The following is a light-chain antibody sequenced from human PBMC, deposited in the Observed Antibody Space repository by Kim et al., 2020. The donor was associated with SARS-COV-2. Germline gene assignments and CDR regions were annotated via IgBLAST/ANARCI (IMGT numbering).Light chain of an antibody. J-gene: IGLJ3*02. V-gene: IGLV3-21*04. CDR2: YDR. Sequence: SVAPGKTARITGEGNNIGRKSVHWYQQRPGQAPVLVISYDRDRPSGIPERFSGSNSENTATLTISRVEAGDEADFYCQVWDTGSGVFGGGTQLTVL. CDR1: NIGRKS. CDR3: QVWDTGSGV.